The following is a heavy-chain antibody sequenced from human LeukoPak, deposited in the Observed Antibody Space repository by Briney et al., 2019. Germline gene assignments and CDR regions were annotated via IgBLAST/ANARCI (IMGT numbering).Heavy chain of an antibody. Sequence: SETLSLTCTVSGYSISTSNWWGWIRQPPGKGLEWIGYIYYSGSTYYNPSLKSRVTMSVDTSNNQFSLKLTSVTAVDTAVYYCARSYGYGLVKGSDIWGQGTMVTVSS. CDR1: GYSISTSNW. CDR3: ARSYGYGLVKGSDI. D-gene: IGHD5-18*01. V-gene: IGHV4-28*01. J-gene: IGHJ3*02. CDR2: IYYSGST.